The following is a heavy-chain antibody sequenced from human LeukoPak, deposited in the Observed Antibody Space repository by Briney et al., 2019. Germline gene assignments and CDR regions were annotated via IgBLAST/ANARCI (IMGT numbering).Heavy chain of an antibody. Sequence: GGSLRLSCAASGFTFSDYGMHWVCQAPGKWLEWVAVIWYDGSKKYYADSVKGRFTISRDNSKNTLYLQMSSLGAEDTAVYYCARETLTTWYYFDYWGQGTLVIVSS. D-gene: IGHD4-17*01. CDR2: IWYDGSKK. CDR3: ARETLTTWYYFDY. J-gene: IGHJ4*02. V-gene: IGHV3-33*01. CDR1: GFTFSDYG.